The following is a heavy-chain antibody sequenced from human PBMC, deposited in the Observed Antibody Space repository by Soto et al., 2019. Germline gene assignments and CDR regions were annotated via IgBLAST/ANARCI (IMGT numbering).Heavy chain of an antibody. CDR2: ISAYNGNT. J-gene: IGHJ6*02. CDR3: ARGGDTAMAYYYYYGMDV. D-gene: IGHD5-18*01. V-gene: IGHV1-18*01. Sequence: SEKVSCKASCYSFTSYGISWVRPAPGQGLEWMGWISAYNGNTNYAQKLQGRVTMTTDTSTSTAYMELRSLRSDDTAVYYCARGGDTAMAYYYYYGMDVWGQGTTVTFSS. CDR1: CYSFTSYG.